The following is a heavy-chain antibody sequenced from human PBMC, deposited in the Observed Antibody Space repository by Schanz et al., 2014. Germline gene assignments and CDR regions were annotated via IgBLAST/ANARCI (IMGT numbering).Heavy chain of an antibody. CDR1: GGSLSGHY. D-gene: IGHD4-17*01. V-gene: IGHV4-34*01. Sequence: QVQLQQWGAGELKPSETLSLTCVVSGGSLSGHYWSWIRQPPGKGQEWIGKINPNERIHHNPSLKSRVAITVDTSMTPFSMNLSTVTAADTAVYYCARRIWDDDYYYFDSWGQGTLVTVSS. CDR2: INPNERI. CDR3: ARRIWDDDYYYFDS. J-gene: IGHJ4*02.